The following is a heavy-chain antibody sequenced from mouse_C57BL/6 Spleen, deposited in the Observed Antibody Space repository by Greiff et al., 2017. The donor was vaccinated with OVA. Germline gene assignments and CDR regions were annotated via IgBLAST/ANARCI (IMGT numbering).Heavy chain of an antibody. J-gene: IGHJ3*01. V-gene: IGHV10-1*01. CDR2: IRSKSNNYAT. CDR1: GFSFNTYA. CDR3: VRTGTAY. D-gene: IGHD4-1*01. Sequence: EVQGVESGGGLVQPKGSLKLSCAASGFSFNTYAMNWVRPAPGKGLEWVARIRSKSNNYATYYADSVKDRFTISRDDSESMLYLQMNNLKTEDTAMYYCVRTGTAYWGQGTLVTVSA.